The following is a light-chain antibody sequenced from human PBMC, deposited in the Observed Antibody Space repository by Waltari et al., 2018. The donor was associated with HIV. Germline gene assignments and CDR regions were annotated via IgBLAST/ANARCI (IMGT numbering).Light chain of an antibody. CDR3: AAWDDGLSGVI. J-gene: IGLJ2*01. V-gene: IGLV1-47*01. CDR1: LSHICRTA. CDR2: GNN. Sequence: QPVLSQAPSASGAPGQRIVISCSGDLSHICRTALSWYQPSPGRAPRLLIDGNNERPSEVPDRFSGSKSGSSASLAISGLQSEDEGDYFCAAWDDGLSGVIFGGGTRLTV.